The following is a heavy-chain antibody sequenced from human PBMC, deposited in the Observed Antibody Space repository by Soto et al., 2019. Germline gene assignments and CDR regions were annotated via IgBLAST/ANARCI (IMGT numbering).Heavy chain of an antibody. CDR2: TIPIFGTA. CDR3: AREMVRGYYYYGMDV. CDR1: GGTFSSYA. D-gene: IGHD3-10*01. Sequence: SVKVSCKASGGTFSSYAISWVRQAPGQGLEWMGGTIPIFGTANYAQKFQGRVTITADESTSTAYMELSSLRSEDTAVYYCAREMVRGYYYYGMDVWGQGTTVTVSS. J-gene: IGHJ6*02. V-gene: IGHV1-69*13.